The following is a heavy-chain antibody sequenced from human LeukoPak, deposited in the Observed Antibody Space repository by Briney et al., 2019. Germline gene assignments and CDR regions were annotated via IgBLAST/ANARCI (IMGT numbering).Heavy chain of an antibody. CDR2: IYYSGST. Sequence: SETLSLTCTVSGGSISSGGYYWSWIRQHPGKGLEWIGYIYYSGSTYYNPSLKSRVTISVDTSKNQFSLKLSSVTAADTAVYYCARGEYSGHNMDSAFDIWGQGTMVTVSP. J-gene: IGHJ3*02. CDR1: GGSISSGGYY. D-gene: IGHD5-12*01. CDR3: ARGEYSGHNMDSAFDI. V-gene: IGHV4-31*03.